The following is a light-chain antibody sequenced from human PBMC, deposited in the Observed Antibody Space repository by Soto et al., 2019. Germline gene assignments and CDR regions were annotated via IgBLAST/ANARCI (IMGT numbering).Light chain of an antibody. Sequence: DIQMTQSPSSLSASVGDRVTITCRASQSISSWLACYQLKPGKAPKLLIFDAYSLESGVPSRFSGSRSGTEFTLTITSLQPDDYATYYCQQYNSYSPLTFGGGIKVDIK. CDR3: QQYNSYSPLT. V-gene: IGKV1-5*01. CDR2: DAY. CDR1: QSISSW. J-gene: IGKJ4*01.